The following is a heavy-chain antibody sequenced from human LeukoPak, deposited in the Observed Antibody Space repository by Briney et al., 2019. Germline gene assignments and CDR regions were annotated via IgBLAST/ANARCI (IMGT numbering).Heavy chain of an antibody. V-gene: IGHV4-39*07. CDR2: IYYSGST. Sequence: SETLSLTCTVSGGSISSSSYYWGWIRQPPGKGLEWIGSIYYSGSTYYNPSLKSRVTISVDTSKNQFSLKLSSVTAADTAVYYCARDGRSQGAFDIWGQGTMVTVSS. CDR1: GGSISSSSYY. CDR3: ARDGRSQGAFDI. J-gene: IGHJ3*02.